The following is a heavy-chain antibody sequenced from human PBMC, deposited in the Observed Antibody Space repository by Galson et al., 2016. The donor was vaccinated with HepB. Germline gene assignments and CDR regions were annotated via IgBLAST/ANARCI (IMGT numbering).Heavy chain of an antibody. CDR1: GFDFSNYG. J-gene: IGHJ4*02. CDR3: ARGVFDS. CDR2: ISGTTNYI. V-gene: IGHV3-21*01. Sequence: SLRLSCATSGFDFSNYGMNWVRQAPGKGLEWVALISGTTNYISYADSVKGRFTISRDNAKSSLYLQMNSLSADETAIYYCARGVFDSWGQGTLVTVSS.